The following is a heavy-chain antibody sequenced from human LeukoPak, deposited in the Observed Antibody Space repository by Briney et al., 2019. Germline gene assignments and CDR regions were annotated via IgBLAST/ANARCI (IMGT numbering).Heavy chain of an antibody. D-gene: IGHD6-13*01. CDR1: GFTFSSYW. J-gene: IGHJ4*02. Sequence: GGSLRLSCAASGFTFSSYWMSWVRQTPGKGLEWVANIKQDGSDQYYVDSVKGRFTISRDNAKNSLYLQMNSLRAEDTAVYYCARDPPHSSNSEGPGDYWGQGTLVTVSS. V-gene: IGHV3-7*01. CDR2: IKQDGSDQ. CDR3: ARDPPHSSNSEGPGDY.